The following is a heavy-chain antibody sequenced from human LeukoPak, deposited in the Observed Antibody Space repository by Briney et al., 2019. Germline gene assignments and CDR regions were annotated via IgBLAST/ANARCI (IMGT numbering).Heavy chain of an antibody. D-gene: IGHD1-1*01. CDR1: GFTFDDYA. J-gene: IGHJ3*02. CDR3: AKDLTLDTRYAFGI. V-gene: IGHV3-9*01. CDR2: ISWNSGSI. Sequence: GGSLRLSCAASGFTFDDYAMHWVRQPPGKGLEWVSGISWNSGSIGYADSVKGRFTISRDNAKNSLYLQMNSLRAEDTALYYCAKDLTLDTRYAFGIWGQGTMVTVSS.